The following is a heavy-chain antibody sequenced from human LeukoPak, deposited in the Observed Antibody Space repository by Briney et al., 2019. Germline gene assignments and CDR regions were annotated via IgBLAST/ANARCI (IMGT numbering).Heavy chain of an antibody. CDR2: IYYSGST. V-gene: IGHV4-39*01. CDR3: ARHVGYSSSWYPDYYYYYYIDV. Sequence: KPSETLSLICAVYGGSFSGYYWGWIRQPPGKGLEWIGSIYYSGSTYYNPSLKSRVTISVDTSKNQFSLKLSSVTAADTAVYYCARHVGYSSSWYPDYYYYYYIDVWGKGTTVTVSS. J-gene: IGHJ6*03. D-gene: IGHD6-13*01. CDR1: GGSFSGYY.